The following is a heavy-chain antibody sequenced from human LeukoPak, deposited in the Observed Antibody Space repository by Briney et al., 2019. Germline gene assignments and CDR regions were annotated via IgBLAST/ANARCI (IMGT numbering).Heavy chain of an antibody. J-gene: IGHJ4*02. Sequence: GASVKVSCKASGYTFTIYYIHWVRQAPGQGLEWMGIINPSGGSTSYAQKFQGRVTMTRDTSTSTVYMELSSLRSEDTAVYYCAREAGTAMAPFDYWGQGTLVTVSS. CDR2: INPSGGST. CDR3: AREAGTAMAPFDY. CDR1: GYTFTIYY. V-gene: IGHV1-46*01. D-gene: IGHD5-18*01.